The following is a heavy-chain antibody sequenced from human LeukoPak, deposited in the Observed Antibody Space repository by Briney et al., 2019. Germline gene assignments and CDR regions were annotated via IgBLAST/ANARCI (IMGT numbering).Heavy chain of an antibody. CDR1: GGSFSGYY. J-gene: IGHJ4*02. V-gene: IGHV4-34*01. CDR2: INHSGST. CDR3: ARGAAAAGNFDY. D-gene: IGHD6-13*01. Sequence: SETLSLTCAVYGGSFSGYYWSWIRQPPGKGLEWIGEINHSGSTNYNPSLKSRVTISVDTSKNQFSLKLSSVTAADTAVYYCARGAAAAGNFDYWGQGTLVTVSS.